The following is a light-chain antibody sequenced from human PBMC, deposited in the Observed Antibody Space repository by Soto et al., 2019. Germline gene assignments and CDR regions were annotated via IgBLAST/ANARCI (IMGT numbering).Light chain of an antibody. CDR2: DNN. CDR1: RSNIGNNY. CDR3: GTWDSSLSAVV. Sequence: QSVLTQPPSVSAAPGQTVTISCSGSRSNIGNNYVSWYQHLPGTAPKLLIYDNNKRPSGIPDRFSGSKSGTSATLGITGLQTGDEADYYCGTWDSSLSAVVFGGGTKLTVL. V-gene: IGLV1-51*01. J-gene: IGLJ2*01.